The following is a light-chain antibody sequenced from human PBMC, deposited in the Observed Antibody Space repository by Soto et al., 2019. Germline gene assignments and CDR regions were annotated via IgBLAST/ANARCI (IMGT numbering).Light chain of an antibody. J-gene: IGKJ1*01. CDR3: QQYGSSPKT. V-gene: IGKV3-15*01. CDR2: GAS. Sequence: EIVMTQSPATLSVSPGERATLSCRASQSVSSNLAWYQQKPGQAPRLLIYGASTRATGIPARFSGSGSGTEFTLTISGLQSDDFAVYFCQQYGSSPKTFGQGTKVDIK. CDR1: QSVSSN.